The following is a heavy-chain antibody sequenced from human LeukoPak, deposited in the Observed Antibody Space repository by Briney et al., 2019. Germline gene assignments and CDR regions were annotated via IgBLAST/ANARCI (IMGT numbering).Heavy chain of an antibody. CDR2: IDQDGSEK. J-gene: IGHJ5*02. CDR3: AKAASIATTAWFDP. CDR1: AFTFSSYW. D-gene: IGHD6-13*01. V-gene: IGHV3-7*03. Sequence: LSGGSLRLSCAASAFTFSSYWMSWVRQAPGNGLEWVANIDQDGSEKYYVESMKGRITISRDTAKNSLYLQMNSLRAEDTAVYYCAKAASIATTAWFDPWGQGTLVTVSS.